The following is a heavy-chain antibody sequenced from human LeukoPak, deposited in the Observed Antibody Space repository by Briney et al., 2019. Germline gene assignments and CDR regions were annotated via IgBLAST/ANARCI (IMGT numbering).Heavy chain of an antibody. CDR1: GFSFSSYT. Sequence: GGSLRLSCAASGFSFSSYTMNWVRQAPGKGLEWVSAISGSGGSTYYADSVKGRFTISRDNSKNTLYLQMNSLRAEDTAVYYCAKWDLARAGAFDIWGQGTMVTVSS. J-gene: IGHJ3*02. V-gene: IGHV3-23*01. D-gene: IGHD1-26*01. CDR3: AKWDLARAGAFDI. CDR2: ISGSGGST.